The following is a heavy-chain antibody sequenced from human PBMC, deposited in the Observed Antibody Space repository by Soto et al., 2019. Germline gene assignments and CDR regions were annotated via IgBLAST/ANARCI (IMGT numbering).Heavy chain of an antibody. V-gene: IGHV4-31*03. CDR1: GGSISSGGYY. J-gene: IGHJ4*02. D-gene: IGHD4-17*01. CDR3: ARVRRYGDYDDY. CDR2: IYYSGST. Sequence: QVQLQESGPGLVKPSQTLSLTCTVSGGSISSGGYYWSWIRQHPGKGLEWIGYIYYSGSTYYNPSLRRRVTIAVDTSKNQFSQKLSSVTAADTAVYYCARVRRYGDYDDYWGQGTLVTVSS.